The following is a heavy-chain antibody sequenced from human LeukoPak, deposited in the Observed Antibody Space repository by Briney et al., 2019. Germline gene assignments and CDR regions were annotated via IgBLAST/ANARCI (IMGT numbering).Heavy chain of an antibody. CDR1: GDSVSTNSAA. D-gene: IGHD5-12*01. J-gene: IGHJ4*02. V-gene: IGHV6-1*01. Sequence: SQTLSPTCAIFGDSVSTNSAAWNWIRQSPSRGLEWLGRTYYRSKWYNDYAVSVKSRITINPDTSKNQFSLQLNSVTPEDTAVYYCARDKGGSGYDHLDSWGQGTLVTVSS. CDR3: ARDKGGSGYDHLDS. CDR2: TYYRSKWYN.